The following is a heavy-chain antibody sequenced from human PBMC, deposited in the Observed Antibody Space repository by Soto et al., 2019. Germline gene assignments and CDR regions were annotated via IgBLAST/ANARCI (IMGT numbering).Heavy chain of an antibody. CDR1: GYTFTGYY. Sequence: ASVKVSCKASGYTFTGYYMHWVRQAPGQGLEWMGWINPNSGGTNYAQKFQGWVTMTRDTSISTAYMELSRLRSDDTAVYYCARDRGSWYGFGYYYYYVMDVWGQGTTVTVSS. V-gene: IGHV1-2*04. CDR2: INPNSGGT. J-gene: IGHJ6*02. CDR3: ARDRGSWYGFGYYYYYVMDV. D-gene: IGHD6-13*01.